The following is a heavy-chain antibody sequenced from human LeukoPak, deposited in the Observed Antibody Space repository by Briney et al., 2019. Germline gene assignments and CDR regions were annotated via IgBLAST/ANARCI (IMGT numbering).Heavy chain of an antibody. J-gene: IGHJ5*02. CDR3: AEDPEGYGSGSLWFDP. Sequence: GGSLRLSCAASGFTFSSYAMSWVRQAPGKGLEWVSAISGSGGSTYYADSVKGRFTISRDNSKNTLYLQMNSLRAEDTAVYYCAEDPEGYGSGSLWFDPWGQGTLVTVSS. D-gene: IGHD3-10*01. CDR2: ISGSGGST. CDR1: GFTFSSYA. V-gene: IGHV3-23*01.